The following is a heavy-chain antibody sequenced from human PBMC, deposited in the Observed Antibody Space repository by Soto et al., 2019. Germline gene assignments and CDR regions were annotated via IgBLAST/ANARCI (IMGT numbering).Heavy chain of an antibody. V-gene: IGHV4-39*01. CDR2: IYYSGST. CDR1: GGSISSSSYY. D-gene: IGHD6-13*01. CDR3: GTNRDSSSCYVPFDY. J-gene: IGHJ4*02. Sequence: QLQLQESGPGLVKPSETLSLTCTVSGGSISSSSYYWGWIRQPPGKGLEWIGSIYYSGSTYYNPSLKSRVTISVDKSKNQFSLKLSSVTAADTAVYYCGTNRDSSSCYVPFDYWGQGTLVTVSS.